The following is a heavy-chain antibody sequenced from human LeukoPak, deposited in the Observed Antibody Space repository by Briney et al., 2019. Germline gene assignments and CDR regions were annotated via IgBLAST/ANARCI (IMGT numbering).Heavy chain of an antibody. CDR1: GYTFTSNY. D-gene: IGHD3-22*01. CDR2: IYPRDGST. CDR3: ASIKYYYDSSTRDAFDI. Sequence: ASVKVSCKASGYTFTSNYIHWVRQAPGQGLEWMGMIYPRDGSTSYAQKFQGRVTVTRDTSTSTVYMELSSLRSEDTAVYYCASIKYYYDSSTRDAFDIWGQGTMVTVSS. J-gene: IGHJ3*02. V-gene: IGHV1-46*01.